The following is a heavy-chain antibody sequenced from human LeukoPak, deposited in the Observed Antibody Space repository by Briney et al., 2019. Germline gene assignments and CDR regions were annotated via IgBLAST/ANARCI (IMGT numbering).Heavy chain of an antibody. J-gene: IGHJ4*02. CDR2: IWYDGSNK. CDR1: GFTFSSYG. V-gene: IGHV3-33*06. Sequence: GGSLRLSCAASGFTFSSYGMHWVRQAPGKGLELVAVIWYDGSNKYYADSVKGRFTISRDNSKNTLYLQMNSLRAEDTAVYYCAKESSRDLDYWGQGTLVTASS. CDR3: AKESSRDLDY.